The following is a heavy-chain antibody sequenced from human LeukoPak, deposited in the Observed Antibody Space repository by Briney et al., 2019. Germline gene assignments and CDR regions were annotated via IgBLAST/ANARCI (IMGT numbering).Heavy chain of an antibody. Sequence: PGGSLRLSCAASGFTFSSYAMSWVRQAPGKGLEWVSDISGSGGSTYYADSVKGRFTISRDNSKNTLYLQMNSLRAEDTAVYYCAKDGGLLDAFDIWGQGTMVTVSS. V-gene: IGHV3-23*01. J-gene: IGHJ3*02. CDR1: GFTFSSYA. CDR2: ISGSGGST. CDR3: AKDGGLLDAFDI. D-gene: IGHD1-26*01.